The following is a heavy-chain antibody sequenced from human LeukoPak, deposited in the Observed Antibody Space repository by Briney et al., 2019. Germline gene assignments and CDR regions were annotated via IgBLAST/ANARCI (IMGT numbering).Heavy chain of an antibody. CDR2: MSYDGSNK. Sequence: PGRSLRLSCAVSGFTFSSYGMHWVRQAPGKGLEWVAVMSYDGSNKYYADSVKGRFTISRDNSKNTLYLQMNGLRAEDTAVYYCAKDLGPYDILTGCDYWGQGTLVTVSS. CDR1: GFTFSSYG. J-gene: IGHJ4*02. D-gene: IGHD3-9*01. V-gene: IGHV3-30*18. CDR3: AKDLGPYDILTGCDY.